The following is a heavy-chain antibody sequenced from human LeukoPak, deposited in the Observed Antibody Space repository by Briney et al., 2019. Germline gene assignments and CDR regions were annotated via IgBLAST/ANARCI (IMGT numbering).Heavy chain of an antibody. J-gene: IGHJ1*01. Sequence: SETLSLTCSVSGDSVSRSDSYWDWIRQPPGKGQEWIGTIYYSGRTYYSPSLKSRVTMSVDPSNNQFSLNLRSVAAADTALYCCARRRYYDGSGYLEWGQGTLLSVSS. V-gene: IGHV4-39*01. CDR1: GDSVSRSDSY. CDR3: ARRRYYDGSGYLE. D-gene: IGHD3-22*01. CDR2: IYYSGRT.